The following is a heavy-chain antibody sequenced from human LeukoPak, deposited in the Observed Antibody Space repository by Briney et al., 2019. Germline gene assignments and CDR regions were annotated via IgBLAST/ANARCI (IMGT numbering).Heavy chain of an antibody. CDR2: ISGIGSTI. Sequence: GGSLRLSCAASGFTFSSYSMNWFRQAPGKGLEWVSYISGIGSTIYYADSVKGRFTISRDNAKNSLYLQMHSLRAEDTAVYYCARYPSRYCTSTSCYLVHWGQGALVTVSS. CDR3: ARYPSRYCTSTSCYLVH. J-gene: IGHJ5*02. D-gene: IGHD2-2*01. V-gene: IGHV3-48*04. CDR1: GFTFSSYS.